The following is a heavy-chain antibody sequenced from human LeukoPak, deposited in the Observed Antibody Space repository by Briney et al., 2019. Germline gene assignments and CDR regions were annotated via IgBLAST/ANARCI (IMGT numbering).Heavy chain of an antibody. CDR3: ARVRRLIRMNYYYYMDV. V-gene: IGHV4-34*01. CDR1: GGSFSGYY. CDR2: INHSGST. J-gene: IGHJ6*03. D-gene: IGHD4-17*01. Sequence: SSETLSLTCAVYGGSFSGYYWSWIRQPPGKGLEWIGEINHSGSTNYNPSLKSRVTISVGTSKNQFSLELSSVTAADTAVYYCARVRRLIRMNYYYYMDVWGKGTTVTVSS.